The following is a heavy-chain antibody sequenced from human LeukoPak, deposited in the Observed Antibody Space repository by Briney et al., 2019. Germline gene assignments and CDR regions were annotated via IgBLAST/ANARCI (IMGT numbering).Heavy chain of an antibody. J-gene: IGHJ4*02. CDR1: GFTFSSYA. D-gene: IGHD4-17*01. V-gene: IGHV3-23*01. CDR3: AKDRRFLREFEY. CDR2: IGSGGGTT. Sequence: GGSLRLSCAASGFTFSSYAMNWVRQAPGKGLEWVSTIGSGGGTTYYADSVKGRFTISRDNSMTTLFLQMNSLRAEDTAVYYCAKDRRFLREFEYWGQGTLVTVSS.